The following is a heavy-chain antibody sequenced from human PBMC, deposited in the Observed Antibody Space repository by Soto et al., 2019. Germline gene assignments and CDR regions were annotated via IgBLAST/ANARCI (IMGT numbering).Heavy chain of an antibody. J-gene: IGHJ4*02. Sequence: QVQLQESGPGLVKPSQTLSLTCTVSGGSIATGDHYWSWVRQHPGKGLEWIGYIHYSGSAYYKPSLKSRATISVDTSKNQFSLKLSSVTAADTAIYYCARGVTGTTFDYWGQGTLVTVSS. CDR2: IHYSGSA. V-gene: IGHV4-31*03. D-gene: IGHD1-7*01. CDR1: GGSIATGDHY. CDR3: ARGVTGTTFDY.